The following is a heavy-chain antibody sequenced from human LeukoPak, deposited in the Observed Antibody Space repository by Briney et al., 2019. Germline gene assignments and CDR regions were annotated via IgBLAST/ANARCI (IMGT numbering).Heavy chain of an antibody. D-gene: IGHD5-12*01. CDR2: IRSKANSYAT. CDR1: GFTFSGSA. Sequence: GGSLRLSCAASGFTFSGSAMHWVRQASGKGLEWVGRIRSKANSYATAYAASVKGRFTISRDDSKNTAYLQMNSLKTEDTAVYYCTRPESGYDSDYYYGMDVWGQGTTVTVSS. V-gene: IGHV3-73*01. CDR3: TRPESGYDSDYYYGMDV. J-gene: IGHJ6*02.